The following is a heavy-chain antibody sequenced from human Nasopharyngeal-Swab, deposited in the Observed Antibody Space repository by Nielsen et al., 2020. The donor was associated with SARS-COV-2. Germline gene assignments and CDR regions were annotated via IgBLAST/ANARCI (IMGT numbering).Heavy chain of an antibody. V-gene: IGHV1-58*01. D-gene: IGHD2-15*01. CDR3: AGGYCSGGSCYPPEGY. Sequence: SVKVSCKASGFTFTSSAVQWVRQARGQCLEWIGWIVVGSGNTNYAQKFQERVTITRDMSTSTAYMELSSLRSEDTAVYYCAGGYCSGGSCYPPEGYWGQGTLVTVSS. J-gene: IGHJ4*02. CDR1: GFTFTSSA. CDR2: IVVGSGNT.